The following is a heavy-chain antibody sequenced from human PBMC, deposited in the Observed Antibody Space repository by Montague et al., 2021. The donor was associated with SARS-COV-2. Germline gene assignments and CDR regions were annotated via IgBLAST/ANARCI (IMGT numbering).Heavy chain of an antibody. V-gene: IGHV4-39*01. CDR3: ARPQPYYDLWTGNPVDV. D-gene: IGHD3-3*01. Sequence: SETLSLTCTVSGGSVSSGTYYWGWIRQPPGKGLEWIGSIYYSGKSDYNPSLKSRATIFVDTSKNQFSLQLSSVTAADTAVYYCARPQPYYDLWTGNPVDVWGQGKRVTVSS. J-gene: IGHJ3*01. CDR1: GGSVSSGTYY. CDR2: IYYSGKS.